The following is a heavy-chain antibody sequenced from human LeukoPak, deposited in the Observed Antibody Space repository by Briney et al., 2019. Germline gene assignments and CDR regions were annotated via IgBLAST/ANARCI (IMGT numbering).Heavy chain of an antibody. CDR2: IFHSGST. J-gene: IGHJ4*02. V-gene: IGHV4-38-2*02. D-gene: IGHD3-9*01. CDR1: GYSITTDYY. CDR3: VRDILTGYYIQGEGYFDY. Sequence: SETLSLTCTVSGYSITTDYYWGWIRQSPGTGLEWIGSIFHSGSTHYNPSLMSRVTISVDTSKNQFSLNLSSVTAADTAVYYCVRDILTGYYIQGEGYFDYWGQGTQLTVSS.